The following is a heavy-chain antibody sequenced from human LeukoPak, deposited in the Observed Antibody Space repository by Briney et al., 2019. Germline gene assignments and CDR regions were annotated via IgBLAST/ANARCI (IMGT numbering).Heavy chain of an antibody. Sequence: GGSLRLSCAASGFTFSSYSMNWVRQAPGKGLEWVSSISSSSSYIYYADSVKGRFTISRDNAKNSLYLQMNSLRADDTAVYYCASQNNYYDSSGYYNRTDAFDIWGQGTMVTVSS. V-gene: IGHV3-21*01. J-gene: IGHJ3*02. CDR2: ISSSSSYI. CDR3: ASQNNYYDSSGYYNRTDAFDI. D-gene: IGHD3-22*01. CDR1: GFTFSSYS.